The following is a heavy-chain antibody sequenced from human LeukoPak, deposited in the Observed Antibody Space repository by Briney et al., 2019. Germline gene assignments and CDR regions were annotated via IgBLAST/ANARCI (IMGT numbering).Heavy chain of an antibody. Sequence: SETLSLTCTVSGGSISSGGYYWSWIRQPPGKGLEWIGYIYHSGSTYYNPSLKSRVTISVDRSKNQFSLKLSSVTAADTAVYYCARGDFWSGYYTLDYWGQGTLVTVSS. CDR3: ARGDFWSGYYTLDY. J-gene: IGHJ4*02. CDR2: IYHSGST. CDR1: GGSISSGGYY. V-gene: IGHV4-30-2*01. D-gene: IGHD3-3*01.